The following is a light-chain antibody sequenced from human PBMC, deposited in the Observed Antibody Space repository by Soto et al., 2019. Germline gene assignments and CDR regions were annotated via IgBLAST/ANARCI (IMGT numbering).Light chain of an antibody. V-gene: IGKV1-5*03. J-gene: IGKJ2*01. CDR1: QSIDSW. CDR3: QQYNSFPDT. Sequence: DIQMTQSPSTLSASVGGRVTITCRASQSIDSWLAWYQQKPGKAPKLLIYKASSLESGVPSRFSGSGSGTEFTLTISSLQPDDFATYYCQQYNSFPDTFGQGTKLEIK. CDR2: KAS.